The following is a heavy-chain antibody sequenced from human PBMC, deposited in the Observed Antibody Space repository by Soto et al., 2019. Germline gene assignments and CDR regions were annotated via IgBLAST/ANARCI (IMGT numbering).Heavy chain of an antibody. V-gene: IGHV1-46*01. CDR3: ARGNGPAAPGLDV. CDR1: GYTFTSYY. CDR2: INSSGGST. Sequence: EASVNVSCKASGYTFTSYYMHWVRQAPGQGLEWMGIINSSGGSTSYAQRFQGRVTMTRDTSTSTVYMELSSLRSEDTAVYYCARGNGPAAPGLDVWGQGTTVTVSS. J-gene: IGHJ6*02. D-gene: IGHD6-13*01.